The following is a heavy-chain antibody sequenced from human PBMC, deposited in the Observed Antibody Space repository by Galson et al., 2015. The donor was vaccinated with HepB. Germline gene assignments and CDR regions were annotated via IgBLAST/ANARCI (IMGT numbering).Heavy chain of an antibody. CDR3: ARSSCGDYFTGYYGMDV. CDR2: ISSNGGST. J-gene: IGHJ6*02. D-gene: IGHD4-17*01. Sequence: SLRLSCAASGFTFNRFAMHWVRQAPGKGLDYVSAISSNGGSTYYANSVKGRFTISRDNIWNTVYLQMGSLRAEDMAVYYCARSSCGDYFTGYYGMDVWGQGTTVTVS. V-gene: IGHV3-64*01. CDR1: GFTFNRFA.